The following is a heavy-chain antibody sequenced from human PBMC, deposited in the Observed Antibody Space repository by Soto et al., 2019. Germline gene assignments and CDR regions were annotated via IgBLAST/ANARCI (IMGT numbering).Heavy chain of an antibody. CDR1: GFTFSSYW. J-gene: IGHJ1*01. CDR2: IKQDGSEK. CDR3: ARAEWDMGLASFQH. V-gene: IGHV3-7*01. Sequence: EVQLVESGGGLVQPGGSLRLSCAASGFTFSSYWMSWVRQAPGKGLEWVANIKQDGSEKYYVDSVKGRFIISRDNAKNSLYLQMNSLRAEDTAVYYCARAEWDMGLASFQHWGQGTLVTVSS. D-gene: IGHD2-15*01.